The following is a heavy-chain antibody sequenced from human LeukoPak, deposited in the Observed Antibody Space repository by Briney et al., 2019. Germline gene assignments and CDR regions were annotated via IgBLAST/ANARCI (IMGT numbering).Heavy chain of an antibody. CDR1: GFTFSSYW. Sequence: GGSLRLSRAASGFTFSSYWMSWVRQAPGKGLEWVANIKQDGSEKYYVDSVKGRFTISRDNAKNSLYLQMNSLRAEDTAVYYCARGGYYDFWSGYRGTVSADYWGQGTLVTVSS. V-gene: IGHV3-7*01. D-gene: IGHD3-3*01. CDR3: ARGGYYDFWSGYRGTVSADY. J-gene: IGHJ4*02. CDR2: IKQDGSEK.